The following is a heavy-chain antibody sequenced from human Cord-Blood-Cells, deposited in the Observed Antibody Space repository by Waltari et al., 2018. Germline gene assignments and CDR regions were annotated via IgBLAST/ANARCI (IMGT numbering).Heavy chain of an antibody. CDR1: GLTFSSYW. J-gene: IGHJ4*02. CDR2: IKQEGSEK. Sequence: EVQLVESGGGLVQPGGSLRLSCAASGLTFSSYWMSWVRPAPGKGLAWVANIKQEGSEKYYVDSVKGRCTISRNNAKNSLYLQMNSLRAEDTAVYYCARVYYDFWSGLGAAFDYWGQGTLVTVSS. V-gene: IGHV3-7*01. CDR3: ARVYYDFWSGLGAAFDY. D-gene: IGHD3-3*01.